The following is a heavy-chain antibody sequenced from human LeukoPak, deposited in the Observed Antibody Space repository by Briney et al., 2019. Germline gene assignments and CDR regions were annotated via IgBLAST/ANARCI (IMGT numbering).Heavy chain of an antibody. V-gene: IGHV3-33*01. CDR1: GFSLSSFG. CDR2: ISHDGTFQ. D-gene: IGHD3-9*01. CDR3: ARDRDFNFDY. J-gene: IGHJ4*02. Sequence: GGSLRLSCAASGFSLSSFGMHWVRQAPGKGLDWVAVISHDGTFQNYADSVKGRFTISRDISKNTLYLEINSLRAEDTALFYCARDRDFNFDYWGQGTLVTASS.